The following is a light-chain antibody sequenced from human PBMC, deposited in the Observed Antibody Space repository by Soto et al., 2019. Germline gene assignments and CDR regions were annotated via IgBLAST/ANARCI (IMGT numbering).Light chain of an antibody. CDR1: QSVSSN. V-gene: IGKV3-15*01. J-gene: IGKJ1*01. CDR3: QQYNNWPPWT. CDR2: GAS. Sequence: EFVMTQSPATLSFSPGDSATLSCRGSQSVSSNLAWYQQKPGQAPRLLIYGASTRATGIPARFSGSGSGTEFTLTISSLQSEDFAVYYCQQYNNWPPWTCGQGTKVDIK.